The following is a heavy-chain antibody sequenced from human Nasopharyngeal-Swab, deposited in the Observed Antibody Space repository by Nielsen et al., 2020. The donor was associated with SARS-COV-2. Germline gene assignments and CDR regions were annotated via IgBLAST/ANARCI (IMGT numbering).Heavy chain of an antibody. J-gene: IGHJ4*02. CDR1: GGSFSGYY. CDR3: ARGRVGGWYYY. Sequence: GSLRLSCSVYGGSFSGYYWIWIRQPPGKGLEWIGEINHSGSTNYNPSLKSRVTISVDTSKNQFSLKLSSVTAPDTAVYYCARGRVGGWYYYWGQGTLVTVSS. V-gene: IGHV4-34*01. D-gene: IGHD6-19*01. CDR2: INHSGST.